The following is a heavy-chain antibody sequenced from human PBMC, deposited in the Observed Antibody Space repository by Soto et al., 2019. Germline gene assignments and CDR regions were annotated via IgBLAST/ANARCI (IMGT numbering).Heavy chain of an antibody. J-gene: IGHJ6*02. D-gene: IGHD3-16*01. CDR3: ARDSFVGYHEYYGMHV. Sequence: AAVKVSCKAAGCTVTSYGIRWVRQAPGQGLEWMGWISAYNGNNNYAQKLQGRVTMTTDTSTSTAYMELRSLRSDDTAVYYCARDSFVGYHEYYGMHVWG. CDR1: GCTVTSYG. CDR2: ISAYNGNN. V-gene: IGHV1-18*01.